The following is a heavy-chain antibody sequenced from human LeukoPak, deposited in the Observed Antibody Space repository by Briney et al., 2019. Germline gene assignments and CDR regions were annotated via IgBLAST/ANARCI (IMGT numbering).Heavy chain of an antibody. D-gene: IGHD3-16*02. J-gene: IGHJ3*02. CDR1: GGSFSGYY. Sequence: PSETLSLTCAVDGGSFSGYYWSWIRQPPGKGLEWIGEINHSGSTNYNPSLKSRVTMSVDTSKNQFSLKLSSVTAADTAVYYCARSNYVWGSYRPRQSDAFDIWGQGTMVTVSS. CDR2: INHSGST. V-gene: IGHV4-34*01. CDR3: ARSNYVWGSYRPRQSDAFDI.